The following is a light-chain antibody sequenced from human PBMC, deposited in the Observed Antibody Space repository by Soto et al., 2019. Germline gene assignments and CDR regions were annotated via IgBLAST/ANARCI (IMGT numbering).Light chain of an antibody. CDR1: QSVSSN. V-gene: IGKV3-15*01. Sequence: EIGFPQSLATRSVSPGERATLSCRASQSVSSNLAGYQQRPGQPPRLLIYGASTRAPGIPARFSGSGSGTDFTITLRSLQSEDYAVYYCQQYGGTFGQGTKVDIK. J-gene: IGKJ1*01. CDR2: GAS. CDR3: QQYGGT.